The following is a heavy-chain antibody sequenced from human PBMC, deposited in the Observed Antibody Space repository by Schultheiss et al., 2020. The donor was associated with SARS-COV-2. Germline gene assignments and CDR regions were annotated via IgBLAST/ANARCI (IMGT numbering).Heavy chain of an antibody. D-gene: IGHD6-19*01. CDR2: IKVDGSET. Sequence: GGSLRLSCAASGFTVSSNYMSWVRQAPGKGLEWVANIKVDGSETYYMDSLKGRFTISRDNSKNTLYLQMNSLRAEDTAVYYCARGPPYSSGAADYWGQGTLVTVSS. V-gene: IGHV3-7*03. J-gene: IGHJ4*02. CDR3: ARGPPYSSGAADY. CDR1: GFTVSSNY.